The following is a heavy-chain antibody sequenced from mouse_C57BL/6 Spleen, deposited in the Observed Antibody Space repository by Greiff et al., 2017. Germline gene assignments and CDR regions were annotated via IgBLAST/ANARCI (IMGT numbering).Heavy chain of an antibody. CDR3: ARSNQYYFDY. J-gene: IGHJ2*01. V-gene: IGHV5-17*01. CDR1: GFTFSDYG. CDR2: ISSGSSTI. Sequence: EVKLVESGGGLVKPGGSLKLSCAASGFTFSDYGMHWVRQAPEKGLEWVAYISSGSSTIYYADTVKGRFTISRDNAKNTLFLQMTSLRSEDTDMYYCARSNQYYFDYWGQGTTLTVSS. D-gene: IGHD2-5*01.